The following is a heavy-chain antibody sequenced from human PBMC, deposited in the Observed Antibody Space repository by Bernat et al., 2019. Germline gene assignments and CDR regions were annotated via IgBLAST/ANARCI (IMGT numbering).Heavy chain of an antibody. V-gene: IGHV3-7*03. CDR2: IKQDGSEK. CDR1: GFTFRGYW. Sequence: EVQLVESGGGLVQPGGSLRLSCAASGFTFRGYWMTWVRQAPGKGLEWVANIKQDGSEKYYVDSVKGRFTISRDNAKNSLDLQMNSLRAEDMAVYYCARVRSTSRNFDYWGQGTLVTVSS. J-gene: IGHJ4*02. CDR3: ARVRSTSRNFDY. D-gene: IGHD2-2*01.